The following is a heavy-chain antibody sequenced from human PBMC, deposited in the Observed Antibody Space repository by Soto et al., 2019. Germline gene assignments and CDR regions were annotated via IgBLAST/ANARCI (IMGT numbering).Heavy chain of an antibody. CDR2: ISAYNGNT. CDR1: GYTFTSYG. V-gene: IGHV1-18*01. CDR3: ARGGYYGSGSYGPLHYYYGMDV. J-gene: IGHJ6*02. D-gene: IGHD3-10*01. Sequence: QVQLVQSGAEVKKPGASVKVSCKASGYTFTSYGISWVRQAPGQGLEWMGWISAYNGNTNYAQKLQGRVTMTTDTSTSTAYMQLRSLRSDDTAVYYCARGGYYGSGSYGPLHYYYGMDVWGQGTKVTVSS.